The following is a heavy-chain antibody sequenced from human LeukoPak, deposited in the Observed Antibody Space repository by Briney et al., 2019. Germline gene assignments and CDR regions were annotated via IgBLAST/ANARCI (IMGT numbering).Heavy chain of an antibody. CDR3: AREMSGSNDAFDI. J-gene: IGHJ3*02. CDR2: IYKTGDT. Sequence: GGSLRLSCVASGFTLSSYDMHWVRQTTGESLEWVSIIYKTGDTYYPDSVKGRFTISRESAKNSLYLQMNSLRAGDTAVNYCAREMSGSNDAFDIWGQGTMVTVSS. D-gene: IGHD3-10*01. CDR1: GFTLSSYD. V-gene: IGHV3-13*01.